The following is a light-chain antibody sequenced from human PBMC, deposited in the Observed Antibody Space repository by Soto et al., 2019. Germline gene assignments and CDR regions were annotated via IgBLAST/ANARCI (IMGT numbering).Light chain of an antibody. V-gene: IGKV3D-20*02. CDR1: QSVSSSY. CDR2: GAS. CDR3: QQRSNWPLT. Sequence: EIVSTQSPGTLSLSRGERATLSCRASQSVSSSYLAWYQQKPGQAPRLLIYGASSRATGIPDRFSGSGSGTDFTLTISSLEPEDFAVYYCQQRSNWPLTFGGGTKVDIK. J-gene: IGKJ4*01.